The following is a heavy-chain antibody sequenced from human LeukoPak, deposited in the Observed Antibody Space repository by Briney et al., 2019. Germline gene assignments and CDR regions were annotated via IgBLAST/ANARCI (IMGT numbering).Heavy chain of an antibody. Sequence: PGGSLRLSCAASGFTFRDYYMSWIRQAPGKGLEWVSSISSISSYIYYADSVKGRFTISRDNAKNSLYLPMNSLRAEDTAVYYCASDRSGYYYQHYFDYWGQGTLVTVSS. J-gene: IGHJ4*02. CDR2: ISSISSYI. CDR1: GFTFRDYY. CDR3: ASDRSGYYYQHYFDY. V-gene: IGHV3-11*06. D-gene: IGHD3-22*01.